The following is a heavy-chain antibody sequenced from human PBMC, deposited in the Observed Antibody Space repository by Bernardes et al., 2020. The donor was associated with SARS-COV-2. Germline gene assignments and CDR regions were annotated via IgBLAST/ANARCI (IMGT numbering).Heavy chain of an antibody. Sequence: ASVKVSCKASGYTFTSYGITWVRQAPGQGLEWMGWISAYNGNTNYAQKLQGRVTMTTDTSTSTAYIELRSLRSDDTAVYYCARDRVYSYGYYYYYGMDVWGQGTTVTVSS. CDR3: ARDRVYSYGYYYYYGMDV. J-gene: IGHJ6*02. D-gene: IGHD5-18*01. CDR2: ISAYNGNT. V-gene: IGHV1-18*01. CDR1: GYTFTSYG.